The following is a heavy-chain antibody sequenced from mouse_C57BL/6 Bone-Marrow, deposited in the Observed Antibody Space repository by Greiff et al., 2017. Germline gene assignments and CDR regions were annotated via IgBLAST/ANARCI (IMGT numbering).Heavy chain of an antibody. Sequence: EVKLVESGGGLVQPGASLKLSCESSEYEFPSHDMPWVRKTPEKRLELVAAINSAGGSTYYPDTIESRFIISRDNAKKTLYLQMSSLRSEDAALYYCARHKGYYYDRFAYWGQGTLVTVSA. CDR3: ARHKGYYYDRFAY. J-gene: IGHJ3*01. D-gene: IGHD2-4*01. CDR1: EYEFPSHD. V-gene: IGHV5-2*03. CDR2: INSAGGST.